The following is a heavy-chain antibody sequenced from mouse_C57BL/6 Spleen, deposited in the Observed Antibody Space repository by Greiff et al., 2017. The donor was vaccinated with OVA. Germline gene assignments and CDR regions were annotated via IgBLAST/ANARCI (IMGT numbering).Heavy chain of an antibody. J-gene: IGHJ4*01. CDR2: ISSGSSTI. D-gene: IGHD2-1*01. V-gene: IGHV5-17*01. CDR1: GFTFSDYG. Sequence: EVQVVESGGGLVKPGGSLKLSCAASGFTFSDYGMHWVRQAPEKGLEWVAYISSGSSTIYYADTVKGRFTISRDNAKNTLFLQMTSLRSEDTAMYYCARRIYYGNWDYAMDYWGQGTSVTVSS. CDR3: ARRIYYGNWDYAMDY.